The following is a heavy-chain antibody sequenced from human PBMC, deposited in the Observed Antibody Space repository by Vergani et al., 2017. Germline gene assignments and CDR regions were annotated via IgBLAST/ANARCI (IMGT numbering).Heavy chain of an antibody. J-gene: IGHJ5*02. V-gene: IGHV3-33*01. D-gene: IGHD1-14*01. CDR1: GFTFNQYG. Sequence: QVQLVESGGGVVQTGRSLRLSCAASGFTFNQYGMHCVRQAPGKGLEWVAVTWYDGNNKQYADSVKGRFTISRDNSKSTMYLQMNSLRDEDTGVYYCARDLRLLYNRFDPWGQGTLVTVSS. CDR3: ARDLRLLYNRFDP. CDR2: TWYDGNNK.